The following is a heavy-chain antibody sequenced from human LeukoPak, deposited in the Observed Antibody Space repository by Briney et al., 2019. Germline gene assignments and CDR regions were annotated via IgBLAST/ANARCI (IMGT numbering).Heavy chain of an antibody. CDR1: GFNFNAYT. CDR2: IRGAATT. V-gene: IGHV3-43*01. J-gene: IGHJ4*02. Sequence: VSLRLACATSGFNFNAYTMHWVRQAPGKGLEWVSFIRGAATTNYADSVKGRFTVSSDNSKNSLYLQMDSLRPEDSGLYYCAKERDGHKDGLAHWGRGTLVTVSS. CDR3: AKERDGHKDGLAH. D-gene: IGHD5-24*01.